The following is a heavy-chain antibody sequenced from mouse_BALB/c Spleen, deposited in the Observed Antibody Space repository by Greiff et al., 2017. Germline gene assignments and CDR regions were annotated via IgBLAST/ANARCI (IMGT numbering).Heavy chain of an antibody. CDR2: IRNKANGYTT. J-gene: IGHJ4*01. Sequence: EVQVVESGGGLVQPGGSLRLSCATSGFTFTDYYMSWVRQPPGKALEWLGFIRNKANGYTTEYSASVKGRFTISRDNSQSILYLQMNTLRAEDSATYYCARAPAYWGQGTSVTVSS. V-gene: IGHV7-3*02. CDR3: ARAPAY. CDR1: GFTFTDYY.